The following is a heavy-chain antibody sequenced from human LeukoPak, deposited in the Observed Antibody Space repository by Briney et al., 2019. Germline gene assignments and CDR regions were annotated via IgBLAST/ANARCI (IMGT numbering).Heavy chain of an antibody. Sequence: SETLSLTCAVYGGSFSGYYWSWIRQPPGKGLEWIGEINHSGSTNYNPSLKSRVTISVDTSKNQFSLKLSSVTAADTAVYYCARAYPPHGSSGYYFDYWGQGTLVTVSS. CDR2: INHSGST. CDR1: GGSFSGYY. D-gene: IGHD3-22*01. CDR3: ARAYPPHGSSGYYFDY. J-gene: IGHJ4*02. V-gene: IGHV4-34*01.